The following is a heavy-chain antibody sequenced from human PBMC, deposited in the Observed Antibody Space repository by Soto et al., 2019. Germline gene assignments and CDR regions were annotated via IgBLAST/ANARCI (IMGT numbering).Heavy chain of an antibody. Sequence: SETLSLTCTVSGGSISSSSYYWGWIRQPPGKGLEWIGSIYYSGSTYYNPSLKSRVTISVDTSKNQFSLKLSSVTAADTAVYYCARVAFTMVRNYYFDYWGQGTLVTVSS. CDR2: IYYSGST. V-gene: IGHV4-39*07. D-gene: IGHD3-10*01. CDR1: GGSISSSSYY. CDR3: ARVAFTMVRNYYFDY. J-gene: IGHJ4*02.